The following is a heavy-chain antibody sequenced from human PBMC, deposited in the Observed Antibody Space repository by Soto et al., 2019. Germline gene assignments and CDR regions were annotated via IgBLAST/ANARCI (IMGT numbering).Heavy chain of an antibody. V-gene: IGHV1-69*08. CDR1: GGTFRNHI. Sequence: QVQLVQSGAEVKKPGSSVKVSCKTSGGTFRNHIITWVRQAPGQGLEWMGRVIPLLDITNYAQKFQGRVTITADKSTSTTYLEMNSLRSEDTAVYYCARDSPIGSTFSGYDAIDYWGQGTLVTFSS. CDR3: ARDSPIGSTFSGYDAIDY. D-gene: IGHD5-12*01. J-gene: IGHJ4*02. CDR2: VIPLLDIT.